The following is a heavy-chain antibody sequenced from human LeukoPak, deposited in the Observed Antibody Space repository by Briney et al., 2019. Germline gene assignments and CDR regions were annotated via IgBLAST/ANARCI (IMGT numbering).Heavy chain of an antibody. J-gene: IGHJ5*02. Sequence: GGSLRLSCAASGFTFSSYAMSWVRQAPGRGLEWVSSTSSSGSTTYYADSVKGRFTISRDSSKSTLYLQMGSLRAEDTAEYYCARLRIRDYYAGGGYLRWFDPWGQGTLVTVSS. CDR2: TSSSGSTT. V-gene: IGHV3-23*01. CDR1: GFTFSSYA. CDR3: ARLRIRDYYAGGGYLRWFDP. D-gene: IGHD3-22*01.